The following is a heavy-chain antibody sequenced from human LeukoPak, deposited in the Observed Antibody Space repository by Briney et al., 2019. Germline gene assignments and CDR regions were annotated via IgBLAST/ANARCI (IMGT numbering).Heavy chain of an antibody. CDR3: AKSGEYDFWSGYVDY. Sequence: PGGSLRLSCAASGFTFSSYAMSWVRQDPGKGLEWVSAISGSGGSTYYADSVKGRFTISRDNSKNTLYLQMNSLRAEDTAVYYCAKSGEYDFWSGYVDYWGQGTLVTVSS. J-gene: IGHJ4*02. CDR1: GFTFSSYA. V-gene: IGHV3-23*01. CDR2: ISGSGGST. D-gene: IGHD3-3*01.